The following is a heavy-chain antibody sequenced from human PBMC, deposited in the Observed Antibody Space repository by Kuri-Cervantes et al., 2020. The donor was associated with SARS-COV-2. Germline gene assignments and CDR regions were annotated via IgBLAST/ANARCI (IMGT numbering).Heavy chain of an antibody. D-gene: IGHD3-3*01. CDR2: IYYSGTT. CDR1: GGSISSYY. V-gene: IGHV4-59*01. CDR3: VRSTRWSGPLDY. Sequence: SETLSLTCTVSGGSISSYYWSWIRQPPGKGLEWIGYIYYSGTTNYNPSLKSRVTISVDTSKSHFSLKVNSVTAADTAVYYCVRSTRWSGPLDYWGQGTLVTVSS. J-gene: IGHJ4*02.